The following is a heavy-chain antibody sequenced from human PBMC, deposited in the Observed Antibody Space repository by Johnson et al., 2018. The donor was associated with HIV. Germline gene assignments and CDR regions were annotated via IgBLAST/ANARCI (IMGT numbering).Heavy chain of an antibody. CDR3: AREELEPDVFDI. Sequence: VHLVESGGGVVRPGGSLRLSCVASGFTFSSYAMSWVRQAPGKGLEWVSGISGSGGSTNYADSVKGRFTISRDNSKNTLYLQMNSLRAEDTAVYYCAREELEPDVFDIWGQGTMVTVSS. CDR1: GFTFSSYA. CDR2: ISGSGGST. D-gene: IGHD1-1*01. J-gene: IGHJ3*02. V-gene: IGHV3-23*04.